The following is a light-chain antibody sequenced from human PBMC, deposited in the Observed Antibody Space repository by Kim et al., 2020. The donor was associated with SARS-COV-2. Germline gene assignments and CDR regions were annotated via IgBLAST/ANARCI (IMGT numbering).Light chain of an antibody. Sequence: ELTQPPSVSGTPGQRVTISCSGSSSNIGSNSVHWYQQLPGTAPKVLIYSDNHWPSGVPDRFSGSKSGTSASLAISGLQSEDEADYYCATWDDSLNGVIFGGGTQLTVL. CDR3: ATWDDSLNGVI. V-gene: IGLV1-44*01. CDR1: SSNIGSNS. J-gene: IGLJ2*01. CDR2: SDN.